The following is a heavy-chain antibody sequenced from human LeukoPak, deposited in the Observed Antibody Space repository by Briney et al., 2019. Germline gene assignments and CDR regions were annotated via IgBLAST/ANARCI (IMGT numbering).Heavy chain of an antibody. Sequence: GASVKVSCKASGYTFTGYYMHWVRQAPGQGLEWMGWINPNSGGTNYAQKFQGRVTMTRDTSISTAYMELSRLRSDDTVVYYCARAQYYYDSSGYADAFDIWGQGTMVTVSS. V-gene: IGHV1-2*02. D-gene: IGHD3-22*01. CDR1: GYTFTGYY. J-gene: IGHJ3*02. CDR2: INPNSGGT. CDR3: ARAQYYYDSSGYADAFDI.